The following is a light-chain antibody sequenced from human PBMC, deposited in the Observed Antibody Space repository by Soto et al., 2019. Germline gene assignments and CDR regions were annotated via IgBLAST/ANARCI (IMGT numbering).Light chain of an antibody. CDR1: QSVSSY. J-gene: IGKJ1*01. V-gene: IGKV3-11*01. Sequence: EIVLTQSPATLSLSPGERATLSCRASQSVSSYLAWYQQKPGQAPRLLIYDASNRATGIPARFSGSGSGTDFTLTISSLEPEDFSVYYWQQRSNWPQTFGPGTKVEIK. CDR2: DAS. CDR3: QQRSNWPQT.